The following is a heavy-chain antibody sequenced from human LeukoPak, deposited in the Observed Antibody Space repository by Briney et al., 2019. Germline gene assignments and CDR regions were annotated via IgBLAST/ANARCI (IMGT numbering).Heavy chain of an antibody. Sequence: KSSETLSLTCTVSGGSISSGGYYWSWIRQPPGKGLEWIGYIYYSGSTYSNPSLKSRFTISVDTSKNQFSLKLSSVTAADTAVYYCATYCSTTSCPHRRAFDIWGQGTMVTVSS. V-gene: IGHV4-61*08. J-gene: IGHJ3*02. CDR1: GGSISSGGYY. CDR3: ATYCSTTSCPHRRAFDI. CDR2: IYYSGST. D-gene: IGHD2-2*01.